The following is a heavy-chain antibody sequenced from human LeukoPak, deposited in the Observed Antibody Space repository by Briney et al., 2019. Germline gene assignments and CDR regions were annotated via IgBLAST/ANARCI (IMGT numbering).Heavy chain of an antibody. CDR1: GYTFTGYY. CDR2: INPNSGGT. Sequence: ASVKVSCKASGYTFTGYYMHWVRQAPGQGLEWMGWINPNSGGTNSAQKFQGRVTMTRDTSISTAYMELSRLRSDDTAVYYCARWGYYGSGSYRLGNDYWGQGTLVTVSS. V-gene: IGHV1-2*02. CDR3: ARWGYYGSGSYRLGNDY. D-gene: IGHD3-10*01. J-gene: IGHJ4*02.